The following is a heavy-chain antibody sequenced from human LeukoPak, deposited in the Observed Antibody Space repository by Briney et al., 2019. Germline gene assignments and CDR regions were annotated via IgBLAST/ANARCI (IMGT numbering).Heavy chain of an antibody. D-gene: IGHD6-19*01. V-gene: IGHV3-53*01. J-gene: IGHJ6*02. CDR3: ARESIAVARRTYGMDV. CDR1: GFTVSSNY. CDR2: IYSGGST. Sequence: GGSLRLSCAASGFTVSSNYMSWVRQAPGKGLEWVSVIYSGGSTYYADSVKGRFTISRHNSKNTLYLQMNSLRAEDTAVYYCARESIAVARRTYGMDVWGQGTTVTVSS.